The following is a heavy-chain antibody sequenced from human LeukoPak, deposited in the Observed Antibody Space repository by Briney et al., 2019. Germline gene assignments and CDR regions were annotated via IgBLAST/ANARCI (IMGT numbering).Heavy chain of an antibody. D-gene: IGHD6-19*01. Sequence: PGGSPRLCCAASGFTFSSYAMNWVRQAPGKGLEWVSAISGSGGSTYYADSVKGRFTISRDNSKNTLCLQMNSLRAEDTAVYYCAKAYSSGCLDYWGQGTLVTVSS. CDR2: ISGSGGST. V-gene: IGHV3-23*01. CDR1: GFTFSSYA. J-gene: IGHJ4*02. CDR3: AKAYSSGCLDY.